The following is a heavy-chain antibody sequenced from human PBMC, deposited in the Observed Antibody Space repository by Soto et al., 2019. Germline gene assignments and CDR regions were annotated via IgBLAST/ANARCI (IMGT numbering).Heavy chain of an antibody. V-gene: IGHV3-15*01. J-gene: IGHJ4*02. Sequence: GGSLRLSCAASGFTFSNAWMSWVRQAPGKGLEWVGRIKSKTDGGTTDYAAPVKGRFTISRDDSKNTLYLQMNSLKTEDTAVYYCTTASSKLRYFDWLSDYWGQGTLVTVSS. CDR1: GFTFSNAW. D-gene: IGHD3-9*01. CDR3: TTASSKLRYFDWLSDY. CDR2: IKSKTDGGTT.